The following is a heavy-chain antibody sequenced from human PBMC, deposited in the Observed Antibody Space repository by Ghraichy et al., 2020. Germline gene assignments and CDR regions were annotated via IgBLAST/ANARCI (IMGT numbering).Heavy chain of an antibody. CDR2: FDPEDGET. CDR1: GYTLTELS. Sequence: ASVKVSCKVSGYTLTELSMHWVRQAPGKGLEWMGGFDPEDGETIYAQKFQGRVTMTEDTSTDTAYMELSSLRSEDTAVYYCATIQEQWLGRGRYFQHWGQGTLVTVSS. CDR3: ATIQEQWLGRGRYFQH. J-gene: IGHJ1*01. V-gene: IGHV1-24*01. D-gene: IGHD6-19*01.